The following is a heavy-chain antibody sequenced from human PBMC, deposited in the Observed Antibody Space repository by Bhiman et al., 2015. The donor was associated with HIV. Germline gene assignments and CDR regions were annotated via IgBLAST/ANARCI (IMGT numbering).Heavy chain of an antibody. V-gene: IGHV3-7*01. J-gene: IGHJ6*02. CDR3: ARDQAREVNGMDV. CDR2: IKQDGSEK. CDR1: GFTFSSYL. D-gene: IGHD3-10*01. Sequence: EVQLVESGGGLVQPGGSLRLSCAASGFTFSSYLMSWVRQAPGKGLEWVANIKQDGSEKYYVDSVKGRFTISRDNAKKSLYLQMNSLRAEDTGVYNCARDQAREVNGMDVWGQGTTVTVSS.